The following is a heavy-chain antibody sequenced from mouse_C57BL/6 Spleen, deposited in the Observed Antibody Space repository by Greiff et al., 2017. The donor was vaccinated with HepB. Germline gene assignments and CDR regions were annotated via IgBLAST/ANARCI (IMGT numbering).Heavy chain of an antibody. Sequence: EVHLVESGGGLVKPGRSLKLSCAASGFTFSSYAMSWVRQTPEKRLEWVATISDGGSYTYYPDNVKGRFTISRDNAKNNLYLQMSHLKSEDTAMYYCARDQDGSLAMDYWGQGTSVTVSS. CDR1: GFTFSSYA. V-gene: IGHV5-4*01. CDR3: ARDQDGSLAMDY. D-gene: IGHD2-3*01. CDR2: ISDGGSYT. J-gene: IGHJ4*01.